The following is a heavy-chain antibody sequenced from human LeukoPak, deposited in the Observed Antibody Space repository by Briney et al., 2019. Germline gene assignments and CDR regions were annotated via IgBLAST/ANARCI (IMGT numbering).Heavy chain of an antibody. CDR2: IYYSGST. D-gene: IGHD5-12*01. CDR3: ARLMVATPDY. Sequence: PSETLSLTCTVSGGSISSSSYYWGWIRQPPGKGLEWIGSIYYSGSTYYNPSLKSRVTISVDTSKNQFSLKLSSVTAADTAVYYCARLMVATPDYWGQGTLVTASS. CDR1: GGSISSSSYY. J-gene: IGHJ4*02. V-gene: IGHV4-39*01.